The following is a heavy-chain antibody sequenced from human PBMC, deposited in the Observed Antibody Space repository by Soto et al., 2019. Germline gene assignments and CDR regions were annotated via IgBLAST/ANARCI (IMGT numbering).Heavy chain of an antibody. J-gene: IGHJ5*02. D-gene: IGHD2-21*02. CDR2: ISGSGGST. CDR1: GFTFSGNV. Sequence: EVQLLESGGGLVQPGGSLRLSCVASGFTFSGNVRSWVRQAPGKGLEWISIISGSGGSTYYADSVKGRFTISRDNSNNTLYLQMHSLTAADTAVCYCAKNGCGGDCYSSVAGNWFDPWGQGTLVTVSS. CDR3: AKNGCGGDCYSSVAGNWFDP. V-gene: IGHV3-23*01.